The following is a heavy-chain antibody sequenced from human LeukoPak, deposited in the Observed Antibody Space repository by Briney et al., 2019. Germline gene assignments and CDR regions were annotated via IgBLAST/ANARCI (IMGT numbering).Heavy chain of an antibody. CDR2: IIPILGIA. CDR1: GGTFSSYA. CDR3: ATADGSGSYPYH. Sequence: VASVKVSCKASGGTFSSYAINWVRPAPGQGLEWMGRIIPILGIASYAQKWQGRVTITADKSTGTAYMELSSLRSEDTAVYYCATADGSGSYPYHWGQGTLVTGSS. V-gene: IGHV1-69*04. D-gene: IGHD3-10*01. J-gene: IGHJ5*02.